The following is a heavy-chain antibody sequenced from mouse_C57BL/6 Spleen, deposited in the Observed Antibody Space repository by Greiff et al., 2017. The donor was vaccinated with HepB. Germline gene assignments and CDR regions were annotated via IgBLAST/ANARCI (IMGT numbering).Heavy chain of an antibody. V-gene: IGHV14-1*01. CDR2: IDPEDGDT. J-gene: IGHJ2*01. D-gene: IGHD1-1*01. Sequence: EVQLQQSGAELVRPGASVKLSCTASGFNIKDYYMHWVKQRPEQGLEWIGRIDPEDGDTEYAPKFQGKATMTADTSSNTAYLHLSSLTSEDTAVYYCTTDYYGSSYYYFDYWGQGTTLTVSS. CDR3: TTDYYGSSYYYFDY. CDR1: GFNIKDYY.